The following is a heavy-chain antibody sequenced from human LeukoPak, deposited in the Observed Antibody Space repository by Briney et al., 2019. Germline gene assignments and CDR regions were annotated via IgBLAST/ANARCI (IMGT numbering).Heavy chain of an antibody. Sequence: GESLKISCKASGYSFSTYWIAWARQMPGEGLELMGIMYPDDSDTRYSPSFQGQVTISADKSINTAYLQWNSLKASDTAMYYCARLKGGLVKLRECYFDYWGQGTLVTV. D-gene: IGHD4-17*01. CDR2: MYPDDSDT. CDR1: GYSFSTYW. J-gene: IGHJ4*02. V-gene: IGHV5-51*01. CDR3: ARLKGGLVKLRECYFDY.